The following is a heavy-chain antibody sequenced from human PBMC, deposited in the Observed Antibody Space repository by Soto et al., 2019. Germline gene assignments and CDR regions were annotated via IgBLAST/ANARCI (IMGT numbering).Heavy chain of an antibody. Sequence: ASVKVSCKASGYTFTSYGISWVRQAPGQGLEWMGWISAYNGNTNYAQKLQGRVTMTTDTSTSTAYMELRSLRSDDTAVYYCARDEGSYPVDPEDNWFDPWGQGTLVTVSS. CDR1: GYTFTSYG. J-gene: IGHJ5*02. CDR3: ARDEGSYPVDPEDNWFDP. D-gene: IGHD3-16*02. V-gene: IGHV1-18*01. CDR2: ISAYNGNT.